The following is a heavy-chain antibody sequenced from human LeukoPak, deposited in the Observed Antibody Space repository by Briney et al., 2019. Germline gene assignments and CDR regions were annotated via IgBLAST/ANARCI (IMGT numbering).Heavy chain of an antibody. CDR3: ARARAQQWLVHGWAFDI. V-gene: IGHV1-8*01. CDR1: GYTFTSYD. D-gene: IGHD6-19*01. CDR2: VNPNSGHT. J-gene: IGHJ3*02. Sequence: ASVKVSCKASGYTFTSYDINWVRQATGQGLEWMGWVNPNSGHTGYAQKFQGRVTMTRNTSISTAYMELSRLRSDDTAVYYCARARAQQWLVHGWAFDIWGQGTMVTVSS.